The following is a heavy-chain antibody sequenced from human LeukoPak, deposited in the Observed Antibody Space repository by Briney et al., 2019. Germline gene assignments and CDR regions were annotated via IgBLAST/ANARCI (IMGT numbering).Heavy chain of an antibody. Sequence: KPSETLSLTCTASGGSISSYYWSWIRQPPGKGLEWIGYIYYSGSTNYNPSLKSRVTISVDTSKNQFSLKLSSVTAADTAVYYCAREFPGTTGTTTGAFDIWGQGTMVTVSS. CDR3: AREFPGTTGTTTGAFDI. CDR2: IYYSGST. CDR1: GGSISSYY. D-gene: IGHD1-1*01. V-gene: IGHV4-59*01. J-gene: IGHJ3*02.